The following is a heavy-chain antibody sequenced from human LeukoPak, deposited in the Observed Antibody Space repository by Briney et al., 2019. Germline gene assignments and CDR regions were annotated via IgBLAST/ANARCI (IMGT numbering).Heavy chain of an antibody. V-gene: IGHV3-9*01. CDR1: GFTFDDYA. Sequence: GGSLRLSCAASGFTFDDYAMHWVRQAPGKGLGWVSGISWNSGSIGYADSVKGRFTISRDNAKNSLYLQMNSLRAEDTALYYCAKGQNTVLEYYFDYWGQGTLVTVSS. CDR2: ISWNSGSI. J-gene: IGHJ4*02. CDR3: AKGQNTVLEYYFDY. D-gene: IGHD4-17*01.